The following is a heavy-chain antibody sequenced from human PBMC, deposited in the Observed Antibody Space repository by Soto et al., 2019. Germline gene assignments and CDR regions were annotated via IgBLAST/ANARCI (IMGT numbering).Heavy chain of an antibody. CDR1: GFIFSSSD. V-gene: IGHV3-23*04. CDR3: GKGGGGDHGY. CDR2: ITTTGDRT. J-gene: IGHJ4*02. D-gene: IGHD2-21*02. Sequence: EVQLVESEGGLVQPGGSLRLSCEASGFIFSSSDMSWVRQAPGKGLEWISSITTTGDRTHYAYSVRGRFTISRDNSRNTVYLQLNSLRGEDTAVYFWGKGGGGDHGYWGQGSLVAVSS.